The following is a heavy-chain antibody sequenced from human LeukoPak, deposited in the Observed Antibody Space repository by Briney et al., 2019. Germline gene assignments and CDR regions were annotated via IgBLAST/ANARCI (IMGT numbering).Heavy chain of an antibody. D-gene: IGHD2-15*01. V-gene: IGHV3-30*02. CDR2: IRYDGSNK. CDR3: AKASLLRRAFDI. CDR1: GFTFGSYG. Sequence: PGGSLRLSCAASGFTFGSYGMHWVRQAPGKGLEWVAFIRYDGSNKYYADSVKGRFTISRDNSKNTLYLQMNSLRAEDTAVYYCAKASLLRRAFDIWGQGTMVTVSS. J-gene: IGHJ3*02.